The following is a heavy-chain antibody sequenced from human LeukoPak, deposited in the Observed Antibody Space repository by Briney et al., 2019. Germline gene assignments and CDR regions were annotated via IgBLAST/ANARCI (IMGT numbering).Heavy chain of an antibody. CDR3: ARVNPSNSGFYAY. V-gene: IGHV3-64D*06. CDR2: ISNNGDNT. D-gene: IGHD3-22*01. CDR1: GFTFSNYA. J-gene: IGHJ1*01. Sequence: PGGSLRLSCSASGFTFSNYAIHWVRQAPGKGLEYVSTISNNGDNTNYADSVEGRFTISRDNSKNTLYLQMSGLRPEDTAVYYCARVNPSNSGFYAYWGQGTLVTVSS.